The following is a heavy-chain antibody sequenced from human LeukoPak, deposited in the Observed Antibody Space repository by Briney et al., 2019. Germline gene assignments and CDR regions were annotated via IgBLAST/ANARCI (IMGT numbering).Heavy chain of an antibody. CDR2: ISGSGGST. J-gene: IGHJ4*02. Sequence: GGSLRLSCAASGFTFSSYAMSWVRQAPGKGLEWVSAISGSGGSTYYADSVKGRFTISRDSSKNTLYPQMNSLRAEDTAVYYCAKGGSYYEDYFDYWGQGTLVTGAS. D-gene: IGHD3-22*01. CDR1: GFTFSSYA. V-gene: IGHV3-23*01. CDR3: AKGGSYYEDYFDY.